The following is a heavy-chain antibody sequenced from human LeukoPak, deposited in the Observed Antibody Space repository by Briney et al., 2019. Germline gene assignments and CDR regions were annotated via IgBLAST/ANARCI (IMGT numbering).Heavy chain of an antibody. CDR1: GGFISSYY. CDR3: ARVTYYYDSSGYYYVTGYYFDY. D-gene: IGHD3-22*01. J-gene: IGHJ4*02. V-gene: IGHV4-59*01. Sequence: SETLSLTCTVSGGFISSYYWSWIRQPPGKGLEWIGYIYYSGSTNYNPSLKSRVTISVDTSKNQFSLKLSSVTAADTAVYYCARVTYYYDSSGYYYVTGYYFDYWGQGTLVTVSS. CDR2: IYYSGST.